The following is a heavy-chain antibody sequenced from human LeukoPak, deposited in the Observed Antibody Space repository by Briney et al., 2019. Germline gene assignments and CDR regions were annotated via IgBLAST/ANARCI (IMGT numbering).Heavy chain of an antibody. Sequence: PSETLSLTCTVSGGSISSYYWSWIRQPPGKGLEWIGYIYYSGSTNYNPSLKSRVTISVDTSKNQFSLKLSPVTAADTAVYYCARGAYGSGIRAYYYYYMDVWGKGTTVTVSS. CDR3: ARGAYGSGIRAYYYYYMDV. V-gene: IGHV4-59*01. CDR1: GGSISSYY. CDR2: IYYSGST. D-gene: IGHD3-10*01. J-gene: IGHJ6*03.